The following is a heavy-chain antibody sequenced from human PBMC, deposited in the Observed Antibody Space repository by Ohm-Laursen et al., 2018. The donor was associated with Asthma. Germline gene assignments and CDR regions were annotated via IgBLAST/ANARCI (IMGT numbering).Heavy chain of an antibody. V-gene: IGHV4-59*01. CDR3: ARGTLTMIEY. D-gene: IGHD3-22*01. CDR2: IYYSGST. J-gene: IGHJ4*02. Sequence: SQTLSLTCTLSGASFSTYYWSWIRQPPGKGLEWIGYIYYSGSTNYNPSLKSRVTISVDTSKNQFSLKLSSVTAADTAVYYCARGTLTMIEYWGQGTLVTVSS. CDR1: GASFSTYY.